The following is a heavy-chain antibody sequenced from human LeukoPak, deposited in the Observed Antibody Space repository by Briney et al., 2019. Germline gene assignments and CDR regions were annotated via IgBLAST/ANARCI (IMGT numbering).Heavy chain of an antibody. CDR3: ASSGYSYGYGYYYYGMDV. J-gene: IGHJ6*02. CDR2: IYYSGGT. V-gene: IGHV4-59*01. Sequence: SETLSLTCTVSGGSISSYYWSWIRQPPGKGLEWIGYIYYSGGTNYNPSLKSRVTISVDTSKNQFSLKLSSVTAADTAVYYCASSGYSYGYGYYYYGMDVWGQGTTVTVSS. CDR1: GGSISSYY. D-gene: IGHD5-18*01.